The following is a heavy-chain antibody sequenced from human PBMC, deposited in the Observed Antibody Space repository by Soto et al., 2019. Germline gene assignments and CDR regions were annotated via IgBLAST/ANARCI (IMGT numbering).Heavy chain of an antibody. Sequence: VQLVQSGAEVKKPGSSVKVSCKTSGVSFNNNGIGWVRQAPGHGLEWMGGVSPPFRTSNYARKFQGRISFTAHASTGTVNMELDSLASEDTAQYYCARVLYYGSGSYSPYGMDVWGQGTTVTVSS. CDR3: ARVLYYGSGSYSPYGMDV. CDR2: VSPPFRTS. D-gene: IGHD3-10*01. J-gene: IGHJ6*02. V-gene: IGHV1-69*01. CDR1: GVSFNNNG.